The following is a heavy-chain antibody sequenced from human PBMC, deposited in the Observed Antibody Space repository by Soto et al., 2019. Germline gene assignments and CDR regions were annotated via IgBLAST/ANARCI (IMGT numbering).Heavy chain of an antibody. CDR1: GGSISSYY. V-gene: IGHV4-59*08. CDR2: IYYSGST. J-gene: IGHJ4*02. D-gene: IGHD5-18*01. Sequence: SETLSLTCTVSGGSISSYYWSWIRQPPGKGLEWIGYIYYSGSTNYNPSLTSRVTISVDTSKNQFSLKLSSVTAADTAVYYCARHRYSYGVYYFDYWGQGTLVTV. CDR3: ARHRYSYGVYYFDY.